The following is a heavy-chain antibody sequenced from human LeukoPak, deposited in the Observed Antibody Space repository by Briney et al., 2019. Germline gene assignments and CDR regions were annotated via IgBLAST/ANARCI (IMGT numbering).Heavy chain of an antibody. D-gene: IGHD3-10*01. CDR2: VERSGST. Sequence: SETLSLTCAVYGVSFSGYYWSWIRQPPGKGLEWIGEVERSGSTNYNPSLKSRVTISVDTSKNQFSLKLSSVTAADTAVYYCVRGYGSGSYWNYWGQGTLVTVSS. J-gene: IGHJ4*02. CDR3: VRGYGSGSYWNY. CDR1: GVSFSGYY. V-gene: IGHV4-34*01.